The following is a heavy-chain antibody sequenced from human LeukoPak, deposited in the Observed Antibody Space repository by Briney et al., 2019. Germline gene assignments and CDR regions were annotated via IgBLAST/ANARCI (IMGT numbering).Heavy chain of an antibody. V-gene: IGHV3-49*04. CDR1: GFTFGDYA. CDR2: IRSKAYGGTT. Sequence: HPGGSLRLSCTASGFTFGDYAMSWVRQAPGKGLEWVGFIRSKAYGGTTEYAASVKGRFTISRDDSKSIAYLQMNSLKTEDTAVYYGTRDPPYYNGSGSYFDYWGQGTLVTASS. D-gene: IGHD3-10*01. J-gene: IGHJ4*02. CDR3: TRDPPYYNGSGSYFDY.